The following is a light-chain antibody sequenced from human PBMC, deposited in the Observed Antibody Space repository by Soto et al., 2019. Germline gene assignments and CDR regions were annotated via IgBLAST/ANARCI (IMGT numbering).Light chain of an antibody. Sequence: VLTQSPGILSLSPGERATLSCRASQTISSASVAWYQQKAGQAPRLLMYLASTRAPGISDRFSGGGSGTDFTLTISRLEPEDLAVYHCQHFGTSSWTFGQGTRVEI. CDR3: QHFGTSSWT. V-gene: IGKV3-20*01. J-gene: IGKJ1*01. CDR2: LAS. CDR1: QTISSAS.